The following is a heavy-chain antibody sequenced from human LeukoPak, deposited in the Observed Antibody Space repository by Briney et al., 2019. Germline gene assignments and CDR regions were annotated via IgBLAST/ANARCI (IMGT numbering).Heavy chain of an antibody. V-gene: IGHV4-59*01. J-gene: IGHJ4*02. CDR3: ARAEDYSNYSG. D-gene: IGHD4-11*01. Sequence: PSETLSLTCTVSGGSISSYYWSWIRQPPGKGLEWIGYIYYGGSTNYNPSLKSRVTISVDTSKNQFPLKLSSVTAADTAVYYCARAEDYSNYSGWGQGTLVTVSS. CDR1: GGSISSYY. CDR2: IYYGGST.